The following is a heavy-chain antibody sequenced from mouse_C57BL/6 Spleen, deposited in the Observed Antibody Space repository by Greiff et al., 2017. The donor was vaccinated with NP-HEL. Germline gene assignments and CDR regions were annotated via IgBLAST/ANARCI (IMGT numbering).Heavy chain of an antibody. CDR3: ARGGDDEYDAVDD. Sequence: VQLQQSGPELVKPGASVKISCKASGYSFTGYYMNWVKQSPENSLEWIGEINPSTGGTTYNQKFKAKATLTVEKSSRTAYMQLKSLTSEDSAVYYCARGGDDEYDAVDDWGQGTTLTVSS. CDR1: GYSFTGYY. D-gene: IGHD2-4*01. V-gene: IGHV1-42*01. CDR2: INPSTGGT. J-gene: IGHJ2*01.